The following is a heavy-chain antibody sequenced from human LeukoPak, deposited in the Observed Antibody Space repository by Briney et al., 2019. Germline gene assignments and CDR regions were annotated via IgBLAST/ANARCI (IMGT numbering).Heavy chain of an antibody. CDR1: GFTFSSYA. J-gene: IGHJ4*02. Sequence: GGSLRLSCAASGFTFSSYAMSWVRQAPGKGLEWVPAISGSGGSTYYADSVKGRFTISRDNSKNTLYLQMNSLRAEDTAVYYCAKDARRGYSYATYFDYWGQGTLVTVSS. CDR2: ISGSGGST. CDR3: AKDARRGYSYATYFDY. V-gene: IGHV3-23*01. D-gene: IGHD5-18*01.